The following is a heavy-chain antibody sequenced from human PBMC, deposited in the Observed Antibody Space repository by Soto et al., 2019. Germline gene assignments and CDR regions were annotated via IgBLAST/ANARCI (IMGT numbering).Heavy chain of an antibody. CDR3: AGDVGSGWQTSNWYFDL. CDR1: GFTFSSYA. CDR2: ISGSGGST. Sequence: GGSLRLSCAASGFTFSSYAMSWVRQAPGKGLEWVSAISGSGGSTYYADSVKGRFTISRDNSKNTLYLQMNSLRAEDTAVYYCAGDVGSGWQTSNWYFDLWGRGTLVTVSS. D-gene: IGHD6-25*01. J-gene: IGHJ2*01. V-gene: IGHV3-23*01.